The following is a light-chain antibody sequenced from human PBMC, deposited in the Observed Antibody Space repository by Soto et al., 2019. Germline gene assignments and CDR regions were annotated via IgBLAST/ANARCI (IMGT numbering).Light chain of an antibody. Sequence: EIGLTQSPGTLSLSRGERATLSCRASQSVSSSYLAWYQQKPGQAPRLLIYGASSRATGIPDRLSGSGSGTDFTLTIRRLEPEDFAVYYCQQYGSSWTFGQGTKVDIK. CDR3: QQYGSSWT. CDR1: QSVSSSY. J-gene: IGKJ1*01. CDR2: GAS. V-gene: IGKV3-20*01.